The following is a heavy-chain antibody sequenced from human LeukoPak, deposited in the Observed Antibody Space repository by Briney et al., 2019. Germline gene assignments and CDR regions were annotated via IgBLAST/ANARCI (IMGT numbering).Heavy chain of an antibody. V-gene: IGHV4-4*07. D-gene: IGHD6-13*01. J-gene: IGHJ6*02. CDR1: GGSISSYY. CDR2: IYTSGST. Sequence: PSGTLSLTCTVSGGSISSYYRSWIRQPAGKGLEWIGRIYTSGSTNYNPSLKSRVTMSVDTSKNQFSLKLSSVTAADTAVYYCARDCTIAAAGICYYYYYGMDVWGQGTTVTVSS. CDR3: ARDCTIAAAGICYYYYYGMDV.